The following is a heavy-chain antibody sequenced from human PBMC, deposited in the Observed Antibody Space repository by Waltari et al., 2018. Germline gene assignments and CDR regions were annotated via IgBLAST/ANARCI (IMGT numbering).Heavy chain of an antibody. V-gene: IGHV1-2*02. CDR2: IKPSSGGT. CDR3: ARMYSDFWSGYWWRAFDI. D-gene: IGHD3-3*01. J-gene: IGHJ3*02. CDR1: GYTFTGYY. Sequence: QVQLVQSGAEVKKPGASVKVSCKASGYTFTGYYMHWVRQAPGQGLEWMGGIKPSSGGTNYAQNVHGRTTMTRDTYISTAYMGLSRLRSDDTAVYYCARMYSDFWSGYWWRAFDIWGQGTMVTVSS.